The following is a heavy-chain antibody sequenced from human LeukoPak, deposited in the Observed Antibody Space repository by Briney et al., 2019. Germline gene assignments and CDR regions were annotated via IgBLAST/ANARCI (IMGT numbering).Heavy chain of an antibody. CDR1: GFTFDTYS. CDR2: ISAASRGI. Sequence: GGSLRLSCAASGFTFDTYSMTWVRQAPGKGLEWISHISAASRGIYYADSVKGRFTISRDNAKNSVFLQMSSLRPEDTAVYYCARSIAVAGYFDYWGQGTLVTVSS. J-gene: IGHJ4*02. CDR3: ARSIAVAGYFDY. D-gene: IGHD6-19*01. V-gene: IGHV3-48*01.